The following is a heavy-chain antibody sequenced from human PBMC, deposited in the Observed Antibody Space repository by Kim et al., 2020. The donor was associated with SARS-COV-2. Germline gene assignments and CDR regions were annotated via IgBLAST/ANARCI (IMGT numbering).Heavy chain of an antibody. CDR3: ARDERDSSGWANLFDP. J-gene: IGHJ5*02. CDR1: GGSISSYY. CDR2: IDYSGST. D-gene: IGHD6-19*01. Sequence: SETLSLTCTVSGGSISSYYWSWIRQPQGKGLEWIGYIDYSGSTNYNPSLKSRVTISVDTSKNQFSLKLSSVTAADTAVYYCARDERDSSGWANLFDPWGQGTLVTVSS. V-gene: IGHV4-59*13.